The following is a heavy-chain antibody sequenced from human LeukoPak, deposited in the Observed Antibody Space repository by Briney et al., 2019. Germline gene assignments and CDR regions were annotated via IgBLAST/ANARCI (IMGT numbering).Heavy chain of an antibody. CDR3: ARYSSSWYGWASDGAYSDY. Sequence: SETLSLTCTVSGGSISSSSYYWGWIRQPPGKGLEWIGSIYYSGSTYYNPSLKSRVTISVDTSKNQLSLKLSSVTAADTAVYYCARYSSSWYGWASDGAYSDYWGQGTLVTVSS. CDR2: IYYSGST. D-gene: IGHD6-13*01. CDR1: GGSISSSSYY. V-gene: IGHV4-39*07. J-gene: IGHJ4*02.